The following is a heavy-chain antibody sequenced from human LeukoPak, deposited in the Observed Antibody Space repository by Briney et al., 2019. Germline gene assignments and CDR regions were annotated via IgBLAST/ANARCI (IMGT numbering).Heavy chain of an antibody. CDR2: IYYFGTT. J-gene: IGHJ4*02. V-gene: IGHV4-39*07. CDR3: ARDHIAVSSLDQ. D-gene: IGHD6-19*01. CDR1: GASISYSGFF. Sequence: SETLFLTCSVSGASISYSGFFWGWIRQPPGKGLEWIGSIYYFGTTYYNPSLKTRVAMSVDMSKNEFSLKLTSVTAADTAVYYCARDHIAVSSLDQWGPGTLVTVSS.